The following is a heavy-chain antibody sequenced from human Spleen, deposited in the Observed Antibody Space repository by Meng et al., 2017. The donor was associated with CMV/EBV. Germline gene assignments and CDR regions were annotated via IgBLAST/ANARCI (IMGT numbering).Heavy chain of an antibody. CDR1: GFTFSSFW. J-gene: IGHJ4*02. CDR3: AKDRYQTNYFDF. Sequence: GGSLRLSCAASGFTFSSFWMHWVRQAPGKGLIWVSRINSGGSNTPYADSVKGRFTISRDNSKSTLYLQMNSLRAEDTAVYYCAKDRYQTNYFDFWGQGTLVTVSS. D-gene: IGHD1-1*01. V-gene: IGHV3-74*01. CDR2: INSGGSNT.